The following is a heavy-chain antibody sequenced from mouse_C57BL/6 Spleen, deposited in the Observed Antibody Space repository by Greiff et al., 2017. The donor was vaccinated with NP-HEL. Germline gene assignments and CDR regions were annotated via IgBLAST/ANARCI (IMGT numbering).Heavy chain of an antibody. V-gene: IGHV1-69*01. J-gene: IGHJ4*01. CDR3: ARGYGSSHYAMDY. CDR1: GYTFTSYW. CDR2: IDPSDSYT. D-gene: IGHD1-1*01. Sequence: QVQLQQPGAELVMPGASVKLSCKASGYTFTSYWMHWVKQRPGQGLEWIGEIDPSDSYTNYNQKFKGKSTLTVDKSSSTAYMQLSSLTSEYSAVYYCARGYGSSHYAMDYWGQGTSVTVSS.